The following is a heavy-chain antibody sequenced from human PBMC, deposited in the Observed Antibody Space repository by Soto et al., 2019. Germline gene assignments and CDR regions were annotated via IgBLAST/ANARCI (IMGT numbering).Heavy chain of an antibody. Sequence: QVQLQQWGAGLLKPSETLSLTCAVYGGYFSGYHCIWIRQTPGKGLEWIGEIHHNGDTNYSPSLKNPVTIALETAKNPLSLEMTSVTAADTAVYYCARGPHSTCPMPAPWGQGTLVTVSS. D-gene: IGHD2-2*01. CDR2: IHHNGDT. V-gene: IGHV4-34*01. CDR3: ARGPHSTCPMPAP. CDR1: GGYFSGYH. J-gene: IGHJ5*02.